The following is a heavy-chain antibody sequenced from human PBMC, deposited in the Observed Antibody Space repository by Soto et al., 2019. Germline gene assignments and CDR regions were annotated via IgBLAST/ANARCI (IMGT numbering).Heavy chain of an antibody. D-gene: IGHD6-6*01. V-gene: IGHV3-30*18. Sequence: PGGSLRLSCAASGFTFSSYGMHWVRQAPGKGLEWVAVISYDGSNKYYADSVKGRFTISRDNSKNTLYLQMNSLRAEDTAVYYCAKAGGGVAARPPYYYYGMDVWGQGTTVTV. J-gene: IGHJ6*02. CDR1: GFTFSSYG. CDR2: ISYDGSNK. CDR3: AKAGGGVAARPPYYYYGMDV.